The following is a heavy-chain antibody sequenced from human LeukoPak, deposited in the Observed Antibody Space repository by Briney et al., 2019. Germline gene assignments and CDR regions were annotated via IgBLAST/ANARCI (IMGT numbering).Heavy chain of an antibody. Sequence: GGSLRLSCAASGFTFSSYNMNWVRQAPGKGLEWVSYISSSSSTIYYADSVKGRFTISRDNAENSLYLQMNSLRAEDTAVYYCARIRFGESYAPKSYYYYYMDVWGKGTTVTISS. D-gene: IGHD3-10*01. V-gene: IGHV3-48*01. J-gene: IGHJ6*03. CDR1: GFTFSSYN. CDR3: ARIRFGESYAPKSYYYYYMDV. CDR2: ISSSSSTI.